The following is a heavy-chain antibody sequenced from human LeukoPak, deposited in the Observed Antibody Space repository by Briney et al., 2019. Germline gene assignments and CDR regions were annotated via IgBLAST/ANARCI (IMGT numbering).Heavy chain of an antibody. V-gene: IGHV3-30*18. CDR1: GFTFNNYV. Sequence: GRSLRLSCAASGFTFNNYVMHWVRQAPGKGLEWVAVISYDGSKKYYADSVRGRLTISRDNSKNTLYLQMSRVRTEDTAVYYCAKGAASDYYFDHWGEGTLVTVSP. J-gene: IGHJ4*02. CDR2: ISYDGSKK. CDR3: AKGAASDYYFDH. D-gene: IGHD6-13*01.